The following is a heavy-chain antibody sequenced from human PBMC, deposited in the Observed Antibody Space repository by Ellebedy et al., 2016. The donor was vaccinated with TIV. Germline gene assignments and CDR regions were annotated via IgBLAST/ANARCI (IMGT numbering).Heavy chain of an antibody. V-gene: IGHV1-2*02. Sequence: AASVKVSCKTSGYTFIDYHIHWVRQAPGQGLEWMGWINAKRGATIYVQKFHDRVTMTRDMSISTAFLEVPGRTSDDTAVYYCARNGVSGWSYFDYWGQGTLVTVSS. J-gene: IGHJ4*02. CDR1: GYTFIDYH. CDR2: INAKRGAT. D-gene: IGHD6-19*01. CDR3: ARNGVSGWSYFDY.